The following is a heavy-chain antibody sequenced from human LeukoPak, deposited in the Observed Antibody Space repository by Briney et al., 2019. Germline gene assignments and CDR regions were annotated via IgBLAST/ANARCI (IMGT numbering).Heavy chain of an antibody. CDR3: ARATLTGYDY. D-gene: IGHD3-9*01. CDR1: GFTFSNYN. J-gene: IGHJ4*02. CDR2: IYSGGAI. V-gene: IGHV3-66*01. Sequence: GGSQRLSCAASGFTFSNYNMNWVRQAPGKGLEWVSVIYSGGAIYYADSVEGRFTISRDNAKNSLHLQMNSLRAEDTAVYYCARATLTGYDYWGRGTLVTLSS.